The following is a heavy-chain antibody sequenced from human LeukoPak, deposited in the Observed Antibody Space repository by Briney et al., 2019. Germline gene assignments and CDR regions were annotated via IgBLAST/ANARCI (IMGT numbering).Heavy chain of an antibody. CDR3: ATGVHGIAAAGDYYFDY. D-gene: IGHD6-13*01. Sequence: PSETLSLTCAVYGGSFSGYYWNWIRQPPGKGLEWFGEINNSGSTNYNPSLKSRVTISRDTSKNQFSLKLSSVTAADTAVYYCATGVHGIAAAGDYYFDYWGQGTLVTVSS. CDR1: GGSFSGYY. J-gene: IGHJ4*02. V-gene: IGHV4-34*01. CDR2: INNSGST.